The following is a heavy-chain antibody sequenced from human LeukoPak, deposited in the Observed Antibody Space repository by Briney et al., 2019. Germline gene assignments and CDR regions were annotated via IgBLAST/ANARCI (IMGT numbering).Heavy chain of an antibody. CDR3: ARVKDPGGYYYYYYMDV. CDR1: GGSFSGYY. J-gene: IGHJ6*03. V-gene: IGHV4-34*01. CDR2: INHSGGT. Sequence: SETLSLTCAVYGGSFSGYYWSWIRQPPGKRLEWIGEINHSGGTKYNPSLKSRVTISVDTSKNQFSLKLSSVTAADTAMYYCARVKDPGGYYYYYYMDVWGKGTTVTVSS. D-gene: IGHD3-16*01.